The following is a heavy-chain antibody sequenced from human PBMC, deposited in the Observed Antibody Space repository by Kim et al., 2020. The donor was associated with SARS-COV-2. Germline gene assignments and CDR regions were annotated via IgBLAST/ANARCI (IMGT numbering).Heavy chain of an antibody. J-gene: IGHJ4*02. V-gene: IGHV4-59*13. Sequence: SETLSLTCIASGVSINSYYWSWIRQPPGKGLEWIGYIYYSGSTNYNPSLKSRVIISVDTSKNQFSLKLSSVTAADTAVYYCARVPYGSGRFDSWGQGTL. CDR2: IYYSGST. CDR1: GVSINSYY. D-gene: IGHD3-10*01. CDR3: ARVPYGSGRFDS.